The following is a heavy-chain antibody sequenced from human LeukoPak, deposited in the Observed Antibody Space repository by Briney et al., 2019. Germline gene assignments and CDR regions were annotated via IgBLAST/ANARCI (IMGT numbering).Heavy chain of an antibody. D-gene: IGHD3-10*01. Sequence: ASVKVSCKASGYTFTSYDINWVRQATGQGLEWMGWMNPNSGNAGYAQKFQGRVTMTRNTSISTAYMELSSLRSADTAVYYCARGHRSGNYYYYGMDVWGQGTTVTVSS. CDR3: ARGHRSGNYYYYGMDV. CDR2: MNPNSGNA. J-gene: IGHJ6*02. V-gene: IGHV1-8*01. CDR1: GYTFTSYD.